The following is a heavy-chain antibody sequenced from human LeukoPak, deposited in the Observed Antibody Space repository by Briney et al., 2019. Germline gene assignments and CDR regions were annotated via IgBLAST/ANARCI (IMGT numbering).Heavy chain of an antibody. CDR2: IRQDGSEK. J-gene: IGHJ4*02. CDR3: ARGITMVRGVIITTYFDY. D-gene: IGHD3-10*01. CDR1: GFAFSSYW. V-gene: IGHV3-7*01. Sequence: PGGSLRLSCAASGFAFSSYWMSWVRQAPGKGLEWVANIRQDGSEKYYVDSVKGRFTISRDNAKNSLYLQMNSLRAEDTAVYYCARGITMVRGVIITTYFDYWGQGTLVTVSS.